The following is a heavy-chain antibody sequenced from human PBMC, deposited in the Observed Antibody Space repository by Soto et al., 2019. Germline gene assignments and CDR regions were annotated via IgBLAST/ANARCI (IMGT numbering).Heavy chain of an antibody. Sequence: GGSLRLSCAASGFTFSSYSMNWVRQAPGKGLEWVSSISSSSSYIYYADSVKGRFTISRDNAKNSLYLQMNSLRAEDTAVYYCARDTIAVAVYYMDVWGKGTTVTVSS. V-gene: IGHV3-21*01. CDR3: ARDTIAVAVYYMDV. CDR1: GFTFSSYS. J-gene: IGHJ6*03. CDR2: ISSSSSYI. D-gene: IGHD6-19*01.